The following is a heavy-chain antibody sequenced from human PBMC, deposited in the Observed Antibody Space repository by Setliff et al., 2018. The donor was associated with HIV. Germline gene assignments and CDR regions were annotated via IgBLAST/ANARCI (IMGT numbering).Heavy chain of an antibody. D-gene: IGHD2-21*01. CDR1: DDSFSNYD. CDR3: ARLGRAIDDGGSSLRLDF. J-gene: IGHJ4*02. CDR2: ISSSGTT. V-gene: IGHV4-4*09. Sequence: SETLSLTCTVSDDSFSNYDWTWIRQSPGKALEWIGYISSSGTTNYNPSLRSRVTISMETSNTRFSLWLRSATAADTATYFCARLGRAIDDGGSSLRLDFWGQGMLVTVS.